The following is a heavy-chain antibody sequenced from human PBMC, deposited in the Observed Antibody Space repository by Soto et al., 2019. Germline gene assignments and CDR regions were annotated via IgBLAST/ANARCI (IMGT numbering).Heavy chain of an antibody. Sequence: ASVKVSCKASGYTFTSYGISWVRQAPGQGLEWMGWISAYNGNTNYAQKLQGRVTMTTDTSTSTAYMELRSLRSDDTAVYYCAREKYYDSSGYYTPWGQGTLVIVSS. J-gene: IGHJ5*02. V-gene: IGHV1-18*01. D-gene: IGHD3-22*01. CDR3: AREKYYDSSGYYTP. CDR1: GYTFTSYG. CDR2: ISAYNGNT.